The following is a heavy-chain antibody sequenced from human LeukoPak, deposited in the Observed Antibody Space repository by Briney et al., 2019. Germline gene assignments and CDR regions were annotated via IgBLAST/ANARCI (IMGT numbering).Heavy chain of an antibody. D-gene: IGHD5-24*01. V-gene: IGHV3-48*03. CDR1: GFTFSSYE. Sequence: GGSLRLSCAASGFTFSSYEMNWVRQAPGKGLEWVSYISSSGSTVYYADSVKGRFTISRDNAKNSLYLQMNSLRAEDTAVYYCAKPFPRDGYNFVYWGQGTLVTVSS. J-gene: IGHJ4*02. CDR3: AKPFPRDGYNFVY. CDR2: ISSSGSTV.